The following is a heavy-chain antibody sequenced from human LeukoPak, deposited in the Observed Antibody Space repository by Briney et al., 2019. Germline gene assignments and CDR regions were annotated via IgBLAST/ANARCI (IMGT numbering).Heavy chain of an antibody. CDR1: GGSISSGNYY. Sequence: PSETLSLTCTVSGGSISSGNYYWGWIRHPPGKGLEWIGSIYYSGTTYYNPSLKSRVTISVDTSKNQFSLRLSSVTAADTAVYYCARLLYSSGWYSAFDIWGQGTMVTVSS. CDR3: ARLLYSSGWYSAFDI. D-gene: IGHD6-19*01. CDR2: IYYSGTT. J-gene: IGHJ3*02. V-gene: IGHV4-39*01.